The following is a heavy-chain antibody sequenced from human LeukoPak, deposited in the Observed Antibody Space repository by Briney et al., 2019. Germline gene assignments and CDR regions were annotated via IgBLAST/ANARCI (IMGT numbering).Heavy chain of an antibody. D-gene: IGHD3-3*01. Sequence: GASVKVSCKASGYTLTSYGISGVRQAPGQGLEWMGWISAYNGNTNYAQKLQGRVTMTTDTSTSTAYMELRSLRSDDTAVYYCARVITIFGVVPTIDYWGQGTLVTVSS. CDR2: ISAYNGNT. CDR1: GYTLTSYG. J-gene: IGHJ4*02. V-gene: IGHV1-18*01. CDR3: ARVITIFGVVPTIDY.